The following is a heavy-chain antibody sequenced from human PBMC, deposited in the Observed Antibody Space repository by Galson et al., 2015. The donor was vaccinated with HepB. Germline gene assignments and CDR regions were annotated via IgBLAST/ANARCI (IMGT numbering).Heavy chain of an antibody. CDR1: GFTFSTYS. CDR3: ATPAGVVVAATPFDY. Sequence: SLRLSCAASGFTFSTYSMTWVRQAPGKGLEWVSYISVRSSIIYYADSAKGRFNISRDNAKNSLYLQMNSLRAEDTAVYYCATPAGVVVAATPFDYWGQGTLVTVSS. CDR2: ISVRSSII. D-gene: IGHD2-15*01. J-gene: IGHJ4*02. V-gene: IGHV3-48*01.